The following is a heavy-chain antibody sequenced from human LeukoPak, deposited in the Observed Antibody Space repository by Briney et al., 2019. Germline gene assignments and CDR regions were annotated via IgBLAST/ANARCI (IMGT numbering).Heavy chain of an antibody. V-gene: IGHV3-30*18. Sequence: GSLRLSCAASGFTFSSYGMHWVRQALGKGLEWVAVISYDGSNKYYADSVKGRFTISRDNSKNTLYLQMNSLRAEDTAVYYCAKDFRFDCSGGSCYPYYFDYWGQGTLVTVSS. CDR1: GFTFSSYG. J-gene: IGHJ4*02. D-gene: IGHD2-15*01. CDR2: ISYDGSNK. CDR3: AKDFRFDCSGGSCYPYYFDY.